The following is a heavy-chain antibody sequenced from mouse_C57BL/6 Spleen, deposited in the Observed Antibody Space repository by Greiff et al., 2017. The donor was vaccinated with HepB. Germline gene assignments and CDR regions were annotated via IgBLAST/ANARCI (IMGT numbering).Heavy chain of an antibody. Sequence: VKLQQPGAELVKPGASVKLSCKASGYTFTSYWMHWVKQRPGQGLEWIGMIHPNSGSTNYNEKFKSKATLTVDKSSSTAYMQLSSLTSEDSAVYYCARYDGNYDYAMDYWGQGTSVTVSS. CDR3: ARYDGNYDYAMDY. D-gene: IGHD2-1*01. J-gene: IGHJ4*01. CDR2: IHPNSGST. CDR1: GYTFTSYW. V-gene: IGHV1-64*01.